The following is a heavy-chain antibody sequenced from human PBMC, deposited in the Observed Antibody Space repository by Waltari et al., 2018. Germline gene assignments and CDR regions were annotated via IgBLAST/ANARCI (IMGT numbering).Heavy chain of an antibody. J-gene: IGHJ5*02. CDR3: ARDVIPASISWFEP. V-gene: IGHV3-30-3*01. Sequence: QVQLVESGGGVVQPGRSLRLSCAASGFIFSDYGLHWVRQAPGKGVEWVAVGSYDGSYKYYADSVKGRFTISRDNSKNTLYLQMDRPRPDDTAVYFCARDVIPASISWFEPWGQGTLVTVSS. D-gene: IGHD2-21*01. CDR2: GSYDGSYK. CDR1: GFIFSDYG.